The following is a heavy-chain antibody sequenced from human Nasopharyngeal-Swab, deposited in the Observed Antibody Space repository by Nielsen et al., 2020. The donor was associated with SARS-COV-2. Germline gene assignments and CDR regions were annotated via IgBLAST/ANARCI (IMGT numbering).Heavy chain of an antibody. D-gene: IGHD5-18*01. J-gene: IGHJ6*02. CDR2: MNPNSGNT. V-gene: IGHV1-8*01. Sequence: WVRQAPGQGLEWMGWMNPNSGNTGYAQKFQGRVTMTRNTSISTAYMELSSLRSEDTAVYYCARALTVDTAMVIYYYYYYGMDVWSQGTTVTVSS. CDR3: ARALTVDTAMVIYYYYYYGMDV.